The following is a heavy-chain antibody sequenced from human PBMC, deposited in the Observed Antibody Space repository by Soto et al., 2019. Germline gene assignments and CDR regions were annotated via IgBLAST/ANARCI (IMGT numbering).Heavy chain of an antibody. CDR2: IWNDGSNE. V-gene: IGHV3-33*01. J-gene: IGHJ2*01. Sequence: QVQLVESGGGVVQPGRSLRLSCAASGFTFSSHGIHWVRKAPGKGLEWVAVIWNDGSNEYYVDSVKGRFTISRDNSKNTLYLQMNSLRVEHTAVYYCARDAGSGILYFDIWGRLTNLTVSS. CDR3: ARDAGSGILYFDI. D-gene: IGHD3-10*01. CDR1: GFTFSSHG.